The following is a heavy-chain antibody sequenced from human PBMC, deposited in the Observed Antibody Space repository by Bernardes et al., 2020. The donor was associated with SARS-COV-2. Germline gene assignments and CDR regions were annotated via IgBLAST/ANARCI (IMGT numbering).Heavy chain of an antibody. CDR1: GYTLTELS. Sequence: ASVKVSCKVSGYTLTELSMHWVRQAPGKGLEWMGGFDPEDGETIYAQKFQGRVTMTEDTSTDTAYMELSSLRSEDTAVYYCATQTLLMVRGVNSYGMDVWGQGTTVTVSS. V-gene: IGHV1-24*01. CDR3: ATQTLLMVRGVNSYGMDV. D-gene: IGHD3-10*01. J-gene: IGHJ6*02. CDR2: FDPEDGET.